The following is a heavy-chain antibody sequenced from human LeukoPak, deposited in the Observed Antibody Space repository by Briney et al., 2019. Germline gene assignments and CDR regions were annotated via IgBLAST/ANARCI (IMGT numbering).Heavy chain of an antibody. J-gene: IGHJ6*02. D-gene: IGHD6-19*01. CDR2: IGTAGDT. V-gene: IGHV3-13*01. Sequence: GGSLRLSCAASGFTFSSYDMHWVRQATGKGLEWVSAIGTAGDTYYPGSVKGRFTISRENAKNSLYLQMNSLRAGDTAAYYCARDNGGSGWYHGMDVWGQGTTVTVSS. CDR3: ARDNGGSGWYHGMDV. CDR1: GFTFSSYD.